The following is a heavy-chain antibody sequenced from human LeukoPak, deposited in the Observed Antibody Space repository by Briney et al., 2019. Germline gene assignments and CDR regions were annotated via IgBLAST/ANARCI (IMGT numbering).Heavy chain of an antibody. CDR1: GGTFSSYA. CDR3: ARVQWELATYYYYGMDV. D-gene: IGHD1-26*01. Sequence: SVKVSCKASGGTFSSYAVRWGRQAPGRGLEWMGGIIPIFGTANYAQKFQGRVTITADESTSTAYMELSSLRSEDTAVYYCARVQWELATYYYYGMDVWGQGTTVTVSS. V-gene: IGHV1-69*01. J-gene: IGHJ6*02. CDR2: IIPIFGTA.